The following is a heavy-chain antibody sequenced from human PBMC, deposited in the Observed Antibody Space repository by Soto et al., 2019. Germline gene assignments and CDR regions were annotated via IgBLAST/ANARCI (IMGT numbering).Heavy chain of an antibody. D-gene: IGHD6-6*01. V-gene: IGHV4-59*08. CDR1: GGSISSYY. CDR3: ARHEYSSSSGAAFDI. J-gene: IGHJ3*02. Sequence: SETLSLTCTVSGGSISSYYWSWIRQPPGKGLEWIGYIYYSGSTNYNPSLKSRVTISVDTSKNQFSLKLSSVTAADTAVYYCARHEYSSSSGAAFDIWGQGTMVTVSS. CDR2: IYYSGST.